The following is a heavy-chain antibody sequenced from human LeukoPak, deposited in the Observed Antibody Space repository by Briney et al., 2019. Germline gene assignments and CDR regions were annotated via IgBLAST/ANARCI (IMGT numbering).Heavy chain of an antibody. D-gene: IGHD2-2*01. CDR3: ASPYCSSTSCYHFDY. CDR2: INPNSGGT. V-gene: IGHV1-2*02. J-gene: IGHJ4*02. Sequence: ASVKVSCKASGYTFTGYYMHWVRQAPGQGLEWMGWINPNSGGTNYAQKFQGRVTMTRDTSISTAYMELSRPRSDDTAVYYCASPYCSSTSCYHFDYWGQGTLVTVSS. CDR1: GYTFTGYY.